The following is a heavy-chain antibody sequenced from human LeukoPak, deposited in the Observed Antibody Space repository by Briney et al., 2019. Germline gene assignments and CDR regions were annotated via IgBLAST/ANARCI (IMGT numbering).Heavy chain of an antibody. CDR2: IIPIFGTA. CDR3: ARPGLKYDFWSEEFYFDY. Sequence: SMKVSCKASGGTFSSYAISWVRQAPGQGLEWMGGIIPIFGTANYAQKFQGRVTITADESTSTAYMELSSLRSEDTAVYYCARPGLKYDFWSEEFYFDYWGQGTLVTVSS. D-gene: IGHD3-3*01. J-gene: IGHJ4*02. CDR1: GGTFSSYA. V-gene: IGHV1-69*01.